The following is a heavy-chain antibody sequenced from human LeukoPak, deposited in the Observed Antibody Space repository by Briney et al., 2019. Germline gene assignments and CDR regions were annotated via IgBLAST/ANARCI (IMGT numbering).Heavy chain of an antibody. V-gene: IGHV3-53*01. D-gene: IGHD3-22*01. Sequence: PGGSLRLSCAASGFTISTNYTSWVRQAPGKGLEWVSVMYTGGSTYYADSVKGRFTISRDNSKNTLYLQMNSLRAEDTALYYCARAPFYYDSSGYPYFDGWGQGTLVTVSS. J-gene: IGHJ4*02. CDR1: GFTISTNY. CDR3: ARAPFYYDSSGYPYFDG. CDR2: MYTGGST.